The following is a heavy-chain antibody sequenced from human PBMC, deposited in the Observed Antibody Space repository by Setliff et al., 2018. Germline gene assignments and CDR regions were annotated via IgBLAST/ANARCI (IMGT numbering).Heavy chain of an antibody. CDR2: IYHSGST. Sequence: PSETLSLTCAVSGYSISSGYYWGWVRQPPGKGLEWIGSIYHSGSTYYNPSLKSRVTISVDTSKNQFSLKLSSVTAADTAVYYCARSYDSSASNWFDPWGRGTLVTVSS. V-gene: IGHV4-38-2*01. CDR1: GYSISSGYY. J-gene: IGHJ5*02. D-gene: IGHD3-22*01. CDR3: ARSYDSSASNWFDP.